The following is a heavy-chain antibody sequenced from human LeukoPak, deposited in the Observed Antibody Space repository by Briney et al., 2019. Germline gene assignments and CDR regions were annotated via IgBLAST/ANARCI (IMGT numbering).Heavy chain of an antibody. V-gene: IGHV3-30*03. D-gene: IGHD3-9*01. CDR3: ARWGGILTGYQNQGHDY. J-gene: IGHJ4*02. CDR1: GFTFSSYG. Sequence: PGGSLRLSCAASGFTFSSYGMHWVRQAPGKGLEWVAVISYDGSNKYYADFVKGRFTISRDNSKNTLYLQMNSLRAEDTAVYYCARWGGILTGYQNQGHDYWGQGTLVTVSS. CDR2: ISYDGSNK.